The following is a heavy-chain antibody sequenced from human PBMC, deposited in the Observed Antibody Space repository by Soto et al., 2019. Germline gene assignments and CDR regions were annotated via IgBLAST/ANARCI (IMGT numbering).Heavy chain of an antibody. CDR1: GGSVSSGRNY. V-gene: IGHV4-61*01. CDR3: ARGSHCGGDCYSGYYYYYGMDV. J-gene: IGHJ6*02. Sequence: SETLSLTCTVSGGSVSSGRNYWNWIRQPPGKGLEWIGYMYYSGSTNYNPSLKSRVTISVATSKNQFSLKLTSVTAADTAVYYCARGSHCGGDCYSGYYYYYGMDVWGQGTTVTVSS. CDR2: MYYSGST. D-gene: IGHD2-21*02.